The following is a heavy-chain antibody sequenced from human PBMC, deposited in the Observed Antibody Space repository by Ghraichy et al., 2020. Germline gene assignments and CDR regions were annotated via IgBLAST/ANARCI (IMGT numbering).Heavy chain of an antibody. V-gene: IGHV4-34*01. CDR3: ARVAHYDYVWGSYRYLYYFDY. CDR1: GGSFSGYY. Sequence: SETLSLTCAVYGGSFSGYYWSWIRQPPGKGLEWIGEINHSGSTNYNPSLKSRVTISVDTSKNQFSLKLSSVTAADTAVYYCARVAHYDYVWGSYRYLYYFDYWGQGTLVTVSS. D-gene: IGHD3-16*02. J-gene: IGHJ4*02. CDR2: INHSGST.